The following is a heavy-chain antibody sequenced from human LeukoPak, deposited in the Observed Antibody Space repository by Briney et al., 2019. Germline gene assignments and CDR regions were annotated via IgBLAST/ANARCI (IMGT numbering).Heavy chain of an antibody. D-gene: IGHD3-9*01. J-gene: IGHJ4*02. Sequence: GASVKVSCKASGYTYTGYGISWVRQAPGQGLEWMGWISAYNGNTNYAQKLQGRVTMTTDTSTSTAYMELRSLRSDDTAVYYCASSAGYDILTAYLLDYWGQGTLVTVSS. V-gene: IGHV1-18*01. CDR1: GYTYTGYG. CDR3: ASSAGYDILTAYLLDY. CDR2: ISAYNGNT.